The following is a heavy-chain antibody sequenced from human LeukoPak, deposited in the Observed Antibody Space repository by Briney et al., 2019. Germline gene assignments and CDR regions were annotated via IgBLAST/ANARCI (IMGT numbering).Heavy chain of an antibody. CDR1: GGTFSSYA. CDR3: ARAIRGSKIASRYYFYYMDV. D-gene: IGHD3-10*01. V-gene: IGHV1-69*06. CDR2: IIPIFGTA. Sequence: ASVKVSCKASGGTFSSYAINWVRQAPGQGLEWMGGIIPIFGTANYAQKFQGRVTTTADKSTSTAYMELSSLRSEDTAVYYCARAIRGSKIASRYYFYYMDVWGKGTTVTVSS. J-gene: IGHJ6*03.